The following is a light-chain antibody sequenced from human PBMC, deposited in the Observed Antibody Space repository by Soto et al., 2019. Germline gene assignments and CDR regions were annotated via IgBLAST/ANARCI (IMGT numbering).Light chain of an antibody. Sequence: DIQMTQSPSSVSASVGDRVTITFRASQRINSWLAWYQQRPGKAPKLLIYAASSLQSGVPSRFSGSGFGTDFTLTISSLQSDDFAVYYCQQYLDWPRTFGQGTKVDIK. V-gene: IGKV1-12*01. CDR3: QQYLDWPRT. CDR1: QRINSW. J-gene: IGKJ1*01. CDR2: AAS.